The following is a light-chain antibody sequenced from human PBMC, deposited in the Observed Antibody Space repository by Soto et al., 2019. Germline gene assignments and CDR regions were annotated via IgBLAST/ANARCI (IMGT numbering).Light chain of an antibody. CDR1: SSDVGGYNY. J-gene: IGLJ1*01. CDR3: SSYTSSNTLV. CDR2: EVS. Sequence: QSVLTQPVSVSGSPGQSITISCTGTSSDVGGYNYVSWYQEHPGKAPKLMIYEVSNRPSGVSNRFSGSKSGNTASLTISGLQAEDEADYYCSSYTSSNTLVFGTGTKVTVL. V-gene: IGLV2-14*01.